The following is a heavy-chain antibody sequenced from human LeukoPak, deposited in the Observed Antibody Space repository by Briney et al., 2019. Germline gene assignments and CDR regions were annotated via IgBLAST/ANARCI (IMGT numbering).Heavy chain of an antibody. J-gene: IGHJ6*04. Sequence: PGGSLRLSCAASGFSFSRYWMSWVRQAPGERLEWVANIKQDGGEIYYVDSVKGRFTISRDNAKNSLFLQMNSLRAEDTAVYYCARLYCSSTTCYADGLGWGKGTTVTVSS. V-gene: IGHV3-7*01. CDR1: GFSFSRYW. D-gene: IGHD2-2*01. CDR2: IKQDGGEI. CDR3: ARLYCSSTTCYADGLG.